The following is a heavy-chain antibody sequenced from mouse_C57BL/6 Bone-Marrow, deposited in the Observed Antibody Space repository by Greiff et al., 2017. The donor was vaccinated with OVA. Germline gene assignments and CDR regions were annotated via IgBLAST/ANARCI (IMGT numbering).Heavy chain of an antibody. CDR1: GYTFTSYW. D-gene: IGHD2-3*01. V-gene: IGHV1-72*01. CDR3: ARRPDGYYVDYYAMDY. CDR2: IDPNSGGT. J-gene: IGHJ4*01. Sequence: VKLQQPGAELVKPGASVKLSCKASGYTFTSYWMHWVKQRPGRGLEWIGRIDPNSGGTKYNEKFKSKATLTVDKPSSTAYMQLSSLTSEDSAVYYCARRPDGYYVDYYAMDYWGQGTSVTVSA.